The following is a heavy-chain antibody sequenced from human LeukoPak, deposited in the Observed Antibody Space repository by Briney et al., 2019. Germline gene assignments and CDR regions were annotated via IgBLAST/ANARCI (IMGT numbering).Heavy chain of an antibody. CDR3: ATVGFCNTTSCFYYYYGLDV. V-gene: IGHV3-15*01. D-gene: IGHD2-2*01. J-gene: IGHJ6*02. CDR1: GITLTHAW. CDR2: IKSKTDGGST. Sequence: PGGSLRLSCSVSGITLTHAWMYWVRQAPGKGLEWVGRIKSKTDGGSTDYGAPVKGRFTISRDDSKSTLYLQMNSVKTEDTAVYFCATVGFCNTTSCFYYYYGLDVWGQGTTVTVSS.